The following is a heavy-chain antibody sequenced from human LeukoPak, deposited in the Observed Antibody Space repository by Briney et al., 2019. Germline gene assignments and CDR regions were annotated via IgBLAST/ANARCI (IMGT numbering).Heavy chain of an antibody. CDR2: INPDSGGT. CDR3: ARDFEKASNARWFDP. V-gene: IGHV1-2*02. D-gene: IGHD2-2*01. J-gene: IGHJ5*02. Sequence: ASVNLCFKAAGYTFTGYYVYWVREAPGQGLEWMGWINPDSGGTKYAQQFQGRVIMTRDTSISTVYMKLSRLRSDDTAVYYCARDFEKASNARWFDPWGQGTLVTVSS. CDR1: GYTFTGYY.